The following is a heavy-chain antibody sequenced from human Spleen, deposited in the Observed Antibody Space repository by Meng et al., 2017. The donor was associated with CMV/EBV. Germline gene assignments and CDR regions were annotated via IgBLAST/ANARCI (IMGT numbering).Heavy chain of an antibody. CDR1: GFTFSSYE. Sequence: GGSLRLSCAASGFTFSSYEMNWVRQAPGKGLEWVSYISSSGSTIYYADSVKGRFTISRDNAKNSLYLQMNSLRAEDTAVYYCARDLKDCSSTSCYNYYDSPGAFDIWGQGTMVTVSS. J-gene: IGHJ3*02. CDR3: ARDLKDCSSTSCYNYYDSPGAFDI. CDR2: ISSSGSTI. V-gene: IGHV3-48*03. D-gene: IGHD2-2*02.